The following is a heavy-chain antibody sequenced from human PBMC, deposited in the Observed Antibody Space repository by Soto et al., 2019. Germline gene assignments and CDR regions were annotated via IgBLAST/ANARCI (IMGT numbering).Heavy chain of an antibody. CDR2: IYWDDDK. Sequence: SGPTLVNPTQTLTLTCSFSGFSLSTDDVGVGWIRQPPGKALDWLAVIYWDDDKRYSPSLKSRLTITKDTSKNQVLLTMTNMDPVDTATYFCARSKYSISSFDYWGQGALVTVSS. D-gene: IGHD6-6*01. J-gene: IGHJ4*02. CDR3: ARSKYSISSFDY. V-gene: IGHV2-5*02. CDR1: GFSLSTDDVG.